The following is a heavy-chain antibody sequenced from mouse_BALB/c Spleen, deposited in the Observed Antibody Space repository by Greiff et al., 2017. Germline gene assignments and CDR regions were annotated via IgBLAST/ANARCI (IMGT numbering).Heavy chain of an antibody. V-gene: IGHV7-3*02. J-gene: IGHJ3*01. Sequence: EVQLVESGGGLVQPGGSLRLSCATSGFTFTDYYMSWVRQPPGKALEWLGFIRNKANGYTTEYSASVKGRFTISRDNSQSILYLQMNTLRAEDSATYYCVRDIRGSLFAYWGQGTLVTVSA. D-gene: IGHD1-2*01. CDR2: IRNKANGYTT. CDR3: VRDIRGSLFAY. CDR1: GFTFTDYY.